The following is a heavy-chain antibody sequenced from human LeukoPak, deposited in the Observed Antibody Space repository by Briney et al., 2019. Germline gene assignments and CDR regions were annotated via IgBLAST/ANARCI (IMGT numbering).Heavy chain of an antibody. CDR2: IDTSSHYI. CDR3: ARNLGGCTSTSCYSDFDI. V-gene: IGHV3-21*01. CDR1: GFSFNSHN. Sequence: PGGSLRLSCAAPGFSFNSHNMNWVRQAPGKGLEWVSFIDTSSHYIYYADSVRGRFTISRDNAKNSLFLEMSSLRAEDTAVYYCARNLGGCTSTSCYSDFDIWGQGNLVTVSP. D-gene: IGHD2-2*01. J-gene: IGHJ4*02.